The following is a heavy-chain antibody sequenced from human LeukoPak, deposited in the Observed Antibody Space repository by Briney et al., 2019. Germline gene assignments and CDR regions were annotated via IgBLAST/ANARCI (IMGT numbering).Heavy chain of an antibody. V-gene: IGHV3-73*01. D-gene: IGHD3-22*01. Sequence: GGSLRLSCAASGFTFCGFTMHGLPQASGKGLEGVGRYRGRANSDATAYAASENGRLTISRDDSKNTAYLQMNSLKTEDTAVYYCTTTYSYDSSGYDSSAFDIWGQGTMVTVSS. CDR1: GFTFCGFT. J-gene: IGHJ3*02. CDR2: YRGRANSDAT. CDR3: TTTYSYDSSGYDSSAFDI.